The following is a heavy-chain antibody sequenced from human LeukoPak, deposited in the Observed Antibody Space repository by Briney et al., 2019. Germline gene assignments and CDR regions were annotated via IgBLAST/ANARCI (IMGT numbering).Heavy chain of an antibody. CDR3: AKDGISSGWYVGAHYYYYMDV. Sequence: GGSLRLSCAASGFTFDDYAMHWVRQAPGKGLKWVSLISWDGGSTYYADSVKGRFTISRDNSKNSLYLQMNSLRAEDTALYYCAKDGISSGWYVGAHYYYYMDVWAKGTTVTVSS. D-gene: IGHD6-19*01. CDR2: ISWDGGST. J-gene: IGHJ6*03. V-gene: IGHV3-43D*03. CDR1: GFTFDDYA.